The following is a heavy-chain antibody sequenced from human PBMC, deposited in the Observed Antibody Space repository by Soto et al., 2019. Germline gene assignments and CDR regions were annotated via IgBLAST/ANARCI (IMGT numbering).Heavy chain of an antibody. CDR3: APGGDGYNFAAVY. V-gene: IGHV1-69*01. Sequence: QVQLVQCWGEVKEPGSSVKVSCKASGGGNLRDYRTTWVRRAPGQGVEWMGGIIPKLGSANYAQNFQGRVTVTADESTTTVYMELRSLRSDDTAVYYCAPGGDGYNFAAVYWGQGTPVTVSS. D-gene: IGHD5-12*01. CDR1: GGGNLRDYR. J-gene: IGHJ4*02. CDR2: IIPKLGSA.